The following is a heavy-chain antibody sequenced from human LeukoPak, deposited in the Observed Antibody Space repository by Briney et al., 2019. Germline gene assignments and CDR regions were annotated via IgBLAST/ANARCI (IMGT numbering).Heavy chain of an antibody. Sequence: GGSLRPSCAASGFSFSTFVMTWVRQAPGKGLEWVSGMIGRGTTYYADSVKGRFTLSRDSTKTTVYLQMDNLRAEDTAIYYCAKDLHYNDGRWEFDPWGQGTLVIVSS. D-gene: IGHD5-24*01. CDR3: AKDLHYNDGRWEFDP. CDR2: MIGRGTT. CDR1: GFSFSTFV. J-gene: IGHJ5*02. V-gene: IGHV3-23*05.